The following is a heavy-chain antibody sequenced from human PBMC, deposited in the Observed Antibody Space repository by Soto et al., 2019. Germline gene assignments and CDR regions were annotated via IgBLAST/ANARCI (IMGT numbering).Heavy chain of an antibody. CDR1: GFSFSTFW. CDR3: ARDLAETTGYAFPSS. D-gene: IGHD5-12*01. V-gene: IGHV3-7*01. Sequence: PGGSLRLSCVTSGFSFSTFWMSWVRQAPGKGLEWVANIKQDGSDKYYVDSVKGRFTISRDNAKNSLFLQMNSLRVEDTAVYYCARDLAETTGYAFPSSWGPGTLVTVSS. J-gene: IGHJ5*02. CDR2: IKQDGSDK.